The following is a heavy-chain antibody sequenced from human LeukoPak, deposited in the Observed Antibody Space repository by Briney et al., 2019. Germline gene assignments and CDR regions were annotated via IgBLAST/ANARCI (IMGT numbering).Heavy chain of an antibody. CDR2: TYYSGTT. Sequence: SGSLSLTCTVSGGSISSGDYYWSWLRQPPGKGLEWIGYTYYSGTTYYNPSHKRRVTISVDTSKNQFSLKLSSVTAADTAVYYCARGGMVRGVMIWFDPWGQGTLVTVSS. V-gene: IGHV4-30-4*08. CDR3: ARGGMVRGVMIWFDP. CDR1: GGSISSGDYY. J-gene: IGHJ5*02. D-gene: IGHD3-10*01.